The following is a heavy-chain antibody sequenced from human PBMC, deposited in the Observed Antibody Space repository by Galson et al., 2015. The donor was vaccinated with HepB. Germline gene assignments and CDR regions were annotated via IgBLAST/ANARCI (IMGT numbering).Heavy chain of an antibody. D-gene: IGHD2-15*01. J-gene: IGHJ3*01. CDR1: GFSFSTYA. Sequence: SLRLSCAGSGFSFSTYAMHWVCQAPGKGLEWVATITYEGNNKYYGDSVQGRITISRDTSKSMLFLEMNSLRTEDTAVYYCARELCSRSSCYNAFDVWGQGTMVTVSS. CDR2: ITYEGNNK. CDR3: ARELCSRSSCYNAFDV. V-gene: IGHV3-30*04.